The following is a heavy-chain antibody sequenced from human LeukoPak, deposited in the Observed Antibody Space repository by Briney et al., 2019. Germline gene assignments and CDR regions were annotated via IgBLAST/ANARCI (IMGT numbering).Heavy chain of an antibody. V-gene: IGHV4-31*03. CDR3: ARATLTASGSVWYFDL. D-gene: IGHD3-3*01. CDR2: VYYSGNT. J-gene: IGHJ2*01. CDR1: GGSISSGRYW. Sequence: KTSETLSLTCTVSGGSISSGRYWRSWIRQHPGKGLEWIGYVYYSGNTYYSPSLRSRLSRSVDTSKNQFSLNLSSVTAADTAVYYCARATLTASGSVWYFDLWGRGTLVTVSS.